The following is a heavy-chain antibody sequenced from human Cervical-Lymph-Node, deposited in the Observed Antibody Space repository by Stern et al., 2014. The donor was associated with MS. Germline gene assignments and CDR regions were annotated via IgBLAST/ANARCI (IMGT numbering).Heavy chain of an antibody. CDR2: IIPIFGTA. CDR3: ARLGSGYDSSYLDF. V-gene: IGHV1-69*01. Sequence: QVQLVQSGSEAKKPGSSVKVSCKVSGGTFSTYKISWVRQAPGQGLEWMGAIIPIFGTADYAQKFQDRVTIIADESPSEVHMELISLRSEDTGVYYCARLGSGYDSSYLDFWGQGTLVTVSS. CDR1: GGTFSTYK. D-gene: IGHD5-12*01. J-gene: IGHJ4*02.